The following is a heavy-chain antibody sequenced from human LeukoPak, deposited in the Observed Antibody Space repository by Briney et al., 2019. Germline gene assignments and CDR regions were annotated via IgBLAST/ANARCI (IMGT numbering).Heavy chain of an antibody. D-gene: IGHD3-22*01. CDR1: GFTFSSYE. Sequence: GGSLRLSCAASGFTFSSYEMNWVRQAPGKGLEWVSDISGSGGTTYYADPVKGRFTISRDNSKNTLYLQMSSLRAGDTAVYYCAKDRSYYDSSGYIYYFDYWGQGTLVTVSS. V-gene: IGHV3-23*01. CDR3: AKDRSYYDSSGYIYYFDY. CDR2: ISGSGGTT. J-gene: IGHJ4*02.